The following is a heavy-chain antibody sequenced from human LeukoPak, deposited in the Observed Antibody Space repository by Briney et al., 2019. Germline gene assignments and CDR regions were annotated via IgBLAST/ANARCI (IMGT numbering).Heavy chain of an antibody. J-gene: IGHJ5*02. CDR2: ISYDGSNK. D-gene: IGHD2-2*01. V-gene: IGHV3-30*04. Sequence: GRSLRLSCAASGFTFSRYAMHWVRQAPGKGLEWVAVISYDGSNKYYADSVKGRFTISRDNSKNTLYLQMNSLRAEDTAVYYCARDQGRVVPAARNWFDPWGQGTLVTVSS. CDR1: GFTFSRYA. CDR3: ARDQGRVVPAARNWFDP.